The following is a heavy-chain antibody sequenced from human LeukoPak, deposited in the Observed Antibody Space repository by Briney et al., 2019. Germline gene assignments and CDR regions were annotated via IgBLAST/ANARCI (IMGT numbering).Heavy chain of an antibody. Sequence: QPGGSLRLSYAASGFTFSSYAMNWVRQAPGKGLEWVSGISGSGGSTYYADSVKGRFTISRDNTKNTLYLQMNSLRAEDTAVYYCAKDRYSNYGNWFDPWGQGTLVTVSS. CDR2: ISGSGGST. D-gene: IGHD4-11*01. CDR1: GFTFSSYA. CDR3: AKDRYSNYGNWFDP. V-gene: IGHV3-23*01. J-gene: IGHJ5*02.